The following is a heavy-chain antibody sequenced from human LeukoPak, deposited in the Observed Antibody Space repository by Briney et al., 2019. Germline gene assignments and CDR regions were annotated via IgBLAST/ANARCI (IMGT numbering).Heavy chain of an antibody. V-gene: IGHV3-9*01. J-gene: IGHJ4*02. Sequence: GRSLRLSCAASGFTFDDYAMHWVRQAPGKGLEWVSGISWNSGSIGYADSVKGRFTISRDNAKNSLYLQMNSLRAEDTAVYYCARDGFIRVGATPFDYWGQGTLVTVSS. CDR3: ARDGFIRVGATPFDY. D-gene: IGHD1-26*01. CDR2: ISWNSGSI. CDR1: GFTFDDYA.